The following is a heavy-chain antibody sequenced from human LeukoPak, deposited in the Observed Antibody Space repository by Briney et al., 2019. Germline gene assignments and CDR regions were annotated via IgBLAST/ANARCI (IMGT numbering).Heavy chain of an antibody. Sequence: TGGSLRLSCAASGFTFSSYGMHWVRQAPGKGLEWVADISYDGTNKNYADSVKGRFTISRDNSKNTLYLQMNSLRAEDTAVYYCAKDGFDYYDSSGYSYFHYWGQGTLVTVSS. V-gene: IGHV3-30*18. CDR3: AKDGFDYYDSSGYSYFHY. CDR2: ISYDGTNK. J-gene: IGHJ4*02. CDR1: GFTFSSYG. D-gene: IGHD3-22*01.